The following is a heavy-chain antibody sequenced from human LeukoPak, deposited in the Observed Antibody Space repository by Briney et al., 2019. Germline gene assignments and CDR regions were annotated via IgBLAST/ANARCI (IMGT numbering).Heavy chain of an antibody. D-gene: IGHD3-9*01. CDR3: ARAGTPNYDILTGYYIREYYFDY. CDR1: GFTFSSYE. CDR2: ISSSGSTI. J-gene: IGHJ4*02. V-gene: IGHV3-48*03. Sequence: GGSLRLSCAASGFTFSSYEMNWVRQAPGKGLEWVSYISSSGSTIYYADSVKGRFTISRDNAKNSLYLQMNSLRAEDTAVYYCARAGTPNYDILTGYYIREYYFDYWGQGTLVTVSS.